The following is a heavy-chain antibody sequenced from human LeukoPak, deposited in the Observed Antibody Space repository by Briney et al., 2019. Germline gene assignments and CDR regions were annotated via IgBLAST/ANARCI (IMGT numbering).Heavy chain of an antibody. V-gene: IGHV1-18*01. CDR3: ARDARYCSSTSCYNDYYYYYMDV. D-gene: IGHD2-2*02. CDR2: ISAYNGNT. Sequence: GASVKVSCKASGYTFTSYGISWVRQAPGQGLEWMGWISAYNGNTNYAQKLQGRVTMTTDTSTSTAYMELRSLRSDDTAVYYCARDARYCSSTSCYNDYYYYYMDVWGKGTTVTVSS. J-gene: IGHJ6*03. CDR1: GYTFTSYG.